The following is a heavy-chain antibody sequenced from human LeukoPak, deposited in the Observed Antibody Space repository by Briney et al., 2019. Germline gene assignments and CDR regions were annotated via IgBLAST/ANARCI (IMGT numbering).Heavy chain of an antibody. CDR2: IWYDGSNK. Sequence: GRSLRLSCAASGFTFSSYGMYWVRQAPGKGLEWVAVIWYDGSNKYYADSVKGRFTISRDNSKNTLYLQMNSLRAEDTAVYYCARDQLDIVVVPAAYYYYYGMDVWGKGTTVTVSS. D-gene: IGHD2-2*03. J-gene: IGHJ6*04. CDR3: ARDQLDIVVVPAAYYYYYGMDV. V-gene: IGHV3-33*01. CDR1: GFTFSSYG.